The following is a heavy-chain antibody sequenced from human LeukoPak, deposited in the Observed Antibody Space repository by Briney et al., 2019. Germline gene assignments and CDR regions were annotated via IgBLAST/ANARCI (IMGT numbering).Heavy chain of an antibody. CDR1: GFTFSNYA. D-gene: IGHD2-2*01. Sequence: SGGSLRLSCAASGFTFSNYAMSWVRQAPGKGLEWVSAVSGSGGSTYYADSVKGRFTISRDNSKNTLYLQMNSLRAEDTALYYCAKSLSSTSCRKFDYWGQGTLVTVSS. CDR3: AKSLSSTSCRKFDY. CDR2: VSGSGGST. V-gene: IGHV3-23*01. J-gene: IGHJ4*02.